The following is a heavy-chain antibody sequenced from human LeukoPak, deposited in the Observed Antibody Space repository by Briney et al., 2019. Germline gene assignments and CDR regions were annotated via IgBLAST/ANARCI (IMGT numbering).Heavy chain of an antibody. Sequence: GGSLRLSCAASGFTFSSYAMSWVRQAPGKGLAWVSGISGSGGRTYYADSVKGRFTISRDNSKNTLYLQVSSLRAEDTAVYYCAKHKEDYGDSCLDDSWGQGALVTVSS. V-gene: IGHV3-23*01. CDR1: GFTFSSYA. CDR3: AKHKEDYGDSCLDDS. J-gene: IGHJ5*01. D-gene: IGHD4-17*01. CDR2: ISGSGGRT.